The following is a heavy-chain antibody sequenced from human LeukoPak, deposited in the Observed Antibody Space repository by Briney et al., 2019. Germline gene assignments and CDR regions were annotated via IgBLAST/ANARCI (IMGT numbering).Heavy chain of an antibody. V-gene: IGHV4-59*08. J-gene: IGHJ4*02. D-gene: IGHD3-3*01. CDR3: ASTPAGNGITILGVVPMWYFDY. Sequence: SETLSLTCTVSGGSISSYYWSWIRQPPGKGLEWIGYIYYSGSTNYNPSLKSRVTISVDTSKNQFSLKLSSVTAADTAVYYCASTPAGNGITILGVVPMWYFDYWGQGTLVTVSS. CDR2: IYYSGST. CDR1: GGSISSYY.